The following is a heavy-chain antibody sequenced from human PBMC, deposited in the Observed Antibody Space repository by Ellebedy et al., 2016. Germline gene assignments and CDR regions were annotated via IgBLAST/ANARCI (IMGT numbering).Heavy chain of an antibody. CDR2: ISRTDDST. CDR1: GFTFSSYW. CDR3: VRGVGGTSLNWFDP. D-gene: IGHD3-16*01. Sequence: GGSLRLXCAASGFTFSSYWMSWVRQAPGKGLKWVSGISRTDDSTYYADSVKGRFTISRDDPKSTLYLQMNNLRAEDTAVYYCVRGVGGTSLNWFDPWGQGTLVTVSS. J-gene: IGHJ5*02. V-gene: IGHV3-23*01.